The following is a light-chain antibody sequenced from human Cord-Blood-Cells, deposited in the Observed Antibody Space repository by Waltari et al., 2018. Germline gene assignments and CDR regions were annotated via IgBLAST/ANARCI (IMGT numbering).Light chain of an antibody. V-gene: IGKV3-15*01. Sequence: EIVMTQSPATLSVSQGERDTIYCRASQSVSTNLAWYQQKPGQAPRLLIYGASTRATGIPARFSGSGSGTEFTLTISSLQSEAFAVYYCQQYNNWPPYPFGQGTNLEIK. CDR3: QQYNNWPPYP. J-gene: IGKJ2*01. CDR1: QSVSTN. CDR2: GAS.